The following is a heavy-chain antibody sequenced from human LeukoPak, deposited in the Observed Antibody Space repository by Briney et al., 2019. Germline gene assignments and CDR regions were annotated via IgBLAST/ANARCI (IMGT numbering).Heavy chain of an antibody. V-gene: IGHV4-39*01. CDR2: IYYSGST. J-gene: IGHJ6*02. D-gene: IGHD3-9*01. CDR3: ARIYDILTGDNYGMDV. Sequence: GSPSLTPTLSLDSICGSSYYCGWISPPPRKGLEWLGCIYYSGSTYYNPSLKSRVTISVDTSKNQFSLKLSSVTAADTDVYYCARIYDILTGDNYGMDVWGQGTTVTVSS. CDR1: LDSICGSSYY.